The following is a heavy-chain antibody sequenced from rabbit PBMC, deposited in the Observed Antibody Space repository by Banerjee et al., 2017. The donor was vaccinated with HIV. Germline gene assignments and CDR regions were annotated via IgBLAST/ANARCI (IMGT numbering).Heavy chain of an antibody. J-gene: IGHJ4*01. CDR2: IYADSSSSP. CDR1: GFDFSSNA. Sequence: QQQLEESGGGLVKPEGSLTLTCKVSGFDFSSNAMYWVRQAPGKGLEWIGCIYADSSSSPRYASWAKGRFTISKTSSTTVTLQMTSLTGADTASYFCARRTYTSDTGYYYDLWGPGTLVPVS. CDR3: ARRTYTSDTGYYYDL. V-gene: IGHV1S45*01. D-gene: IGHD1-1*01.